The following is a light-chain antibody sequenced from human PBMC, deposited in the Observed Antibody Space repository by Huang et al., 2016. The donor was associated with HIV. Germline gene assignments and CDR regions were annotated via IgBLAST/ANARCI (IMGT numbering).Light chain of an antibody. CDR2: AAT. V-gene: IGKV1-39*01. J-gene: IGKJ3*01. CDR1: QNINYY. CDR3: QQSLDTPPL. Sequence: DIQMTQSPSSLSASVGDKVTITCRASQNINYYLNWYQQRPGKAPKLLIYAATALHSGVPSRCSGSGSGTDFTLTITILQPEDFATYYCQQSLDTPPLFCPGTKVDIK.